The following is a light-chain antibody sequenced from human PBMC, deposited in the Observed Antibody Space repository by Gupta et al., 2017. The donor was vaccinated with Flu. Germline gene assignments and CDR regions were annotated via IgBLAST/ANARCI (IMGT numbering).Light chain of an antibody. CDR1: TGPVTSGHY. J-gene: IGLJ2*01. Sequence: QAVVTQSPSMTVSPGGTVTLPCGSSTGPVTSGHYPCWFQQKPGQAPRTLIIHTSDKNSGTPARFSGSLVGGKAALTLSGAQPEDEADYYCLRVYSGVAEVFGGGTKLTVL. V-gene: IGLV7-46*01. CDR2: HTS. CDR3: LRVYSGVAEV.